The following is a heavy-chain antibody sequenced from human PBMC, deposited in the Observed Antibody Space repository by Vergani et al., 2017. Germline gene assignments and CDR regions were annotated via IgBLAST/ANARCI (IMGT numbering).Heavy chain of an antibody. CDR1: GFTFSSYG. V-gene: IGHV3-30*18. D-gene: IGHD3-3*01. CDR3: AKVYYDLWSGKIYYYYGMDV. CDR2: ISYDGSNK. J-gene: IGHJ6*02. Sequence: QVQLVESGGGVVQPGRSLRLSCAASGFTFSSYGMHWVRQAPGKGLEWVAVISYDGSNKYYADSVKGRFTISRDNSKNTLYLQMNSLRADDTAVYYCAKVYYDLWSGKIYYYYGMDVWGQGTTVTVSS.